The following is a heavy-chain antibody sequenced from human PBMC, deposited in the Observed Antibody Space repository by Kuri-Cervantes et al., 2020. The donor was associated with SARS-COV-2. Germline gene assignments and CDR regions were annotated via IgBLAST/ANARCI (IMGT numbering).Heavy chain of an antibody. CDR1: GYTFTSYG. Sequence: DSVKVSCKASGYTFTSYGISWVRQAPGQGLEWMGWISAYNGNTNYAQKLQGRVTMTTDTSTSTAYMELRSLRSDDTAVYYCARDGRTYYDILTGYSISYYFDHWGQGALVTVSS. J-gene: IGHJ4*02. CDR3: ARDGRTYYDILTGYSISYYFDH. D-gene: IGHD3-9*01. V-gene: IGHV1-18*04. CDR2: ISAYNGNT.